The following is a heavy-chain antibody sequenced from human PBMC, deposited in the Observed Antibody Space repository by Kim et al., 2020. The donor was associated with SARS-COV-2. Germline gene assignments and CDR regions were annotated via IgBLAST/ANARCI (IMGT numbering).Heavy chain of an antibody. CDR2: INHSGST. CDR3: ARGARLLWFGELLSFDY. D-gene: IGHD3-10*01. CDR1: GGSFSGYY. V-gene: IGHV4-34*01. J-gene: IGHJ4*02. Sequence: SETLSLTCAVYGGSFSGYYWSWIRQPPGKGLEWIGEINHSGSTNYNPSLKSRVTISVDTSKNQFSLKLSSVTAADTAVYYCARGARLLWFGELLSFDYWGQGTLVTVSS.